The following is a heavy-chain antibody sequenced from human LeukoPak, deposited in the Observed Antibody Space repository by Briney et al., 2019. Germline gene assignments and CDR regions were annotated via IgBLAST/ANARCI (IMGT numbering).Heavy chain of an antibody. Sequence: GGSLRLSCAASVFTYSSYSMNWVRQAPGKGLEWVSSISSSSSYIYYADSVKGRFTISRDNAKNSLYLQMNSLRAEDTAVYYCARDGGAVAGPGSTDYWGQGTLVTVSS. CDR2: ISSSSSYI. V-gene: IGHV3-21*01. CDR3: ARDGGAVAGPGSTDY. D-gene: IGHD6-19*01. CDR1: VFTYSSYS. J-gene: IGHJ4*02.